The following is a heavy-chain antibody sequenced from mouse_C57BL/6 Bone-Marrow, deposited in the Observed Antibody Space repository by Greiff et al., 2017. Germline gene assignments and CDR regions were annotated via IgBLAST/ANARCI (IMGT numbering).Heavy chain of an antibody. CDR2: IRNKANNHAT. CDR3: TKGRVTNYYAMDY. CDR1: GFTFSDAW. V-gene: IGHV6-6*01. Sequence: EVMLVESGGGLVQPGGSMKLSCAASGFTFSDAWMDWVRQSPEKGLEWVAEIRNKANNHATYYAESVKGRFTISRDDSKSSVYLQMNSLRAEDTGMYYCTKGRVTNYYAMDYWGQGTSVTVSS. D-gene: IGHD2-2*01. J-gene: IGHJ4*01.